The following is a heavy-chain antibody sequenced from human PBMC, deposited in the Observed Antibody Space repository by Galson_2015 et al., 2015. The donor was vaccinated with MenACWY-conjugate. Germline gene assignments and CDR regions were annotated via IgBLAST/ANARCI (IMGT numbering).Heavy chain of an antibody. CDR1: GFTIRRHA. D-gene: IGHD6-13*01. Sequence: LRLSCAASGFTIRRHAMHWIRQAPGKGLEWVAVTSYDGSQKYYADSVKGRFSISRDNSKNTLYLQMNSLRDEDTAVYFCARDQQGYNSSLFRSFDYWGQGTLVTVSS. CDR3: ARDQQGYNSSLFRSFDY. J-gene: IGHJ4*02. V-gene: IGHV3-30*04. CDR2: TSYDGSQK.